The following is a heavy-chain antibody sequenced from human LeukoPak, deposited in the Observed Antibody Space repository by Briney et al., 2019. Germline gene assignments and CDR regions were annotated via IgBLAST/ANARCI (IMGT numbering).Heavy chain of an antibody. Sequence: PSETLSLTCTVSGGSISSYYWSWIRQPPGKGLEWIGYIYYSGSTNYNPSLKSRVTISVDTSKNQFSLKLSSVTAADTAVYYCARTLHALNWFDPWGQGTLVTVSS. CDR1: GGSISSYY. CDR2: IYYSGST. CDR3: ARTLHALNWFDP. J-gene: IGHJ5*02. D-gene: IGHD2-2*01. V-gene: IGHV4-59*01.